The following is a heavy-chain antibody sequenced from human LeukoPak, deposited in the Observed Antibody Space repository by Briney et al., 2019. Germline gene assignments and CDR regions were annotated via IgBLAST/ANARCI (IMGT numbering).Heavy chain of an antibody. Sequence: GGSLRLSCAASGFTFSSYAMTWVRQAPGKGLEWVSAITGSGDSAYYSDSVKARFTVSRDNAKNSLYLQMNSLRAEDTAVYYCARDIIAAAGPKYYPYLDVWGKGTTVTVSS. D-gene: IGHD6-13*01. CDR3: ARDIIAAAGPKYYPYLDV. J-gene: IGHJ6*03. V-gene: IGHV3-21*01. CDR2: ITGSGDSA. CDR1: GFTFSSYA.